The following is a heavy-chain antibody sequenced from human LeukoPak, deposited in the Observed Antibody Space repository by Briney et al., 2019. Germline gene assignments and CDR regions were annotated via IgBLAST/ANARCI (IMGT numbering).Heavy chain of an antibody. CDR3: ARLRDTGGYYFYYYFDS. Sequence: SETLSLTCTVSGGSINNDNYYWGWIRQSPGKGIEWIGNIYYSGNSGNTYYNPSLKSRVTISVDTAKNQFSLNLSSVTAADTALYYCARLRDTGGYYFYYYFDSWGLGTLVSVSS. D-gene: IGHD3-22*01. V-gene: IGHV4-39*01. CDR2: IYYSGNSGNT. CDR1: GGSINNDNYY. J-gene: IGHJ4*02.